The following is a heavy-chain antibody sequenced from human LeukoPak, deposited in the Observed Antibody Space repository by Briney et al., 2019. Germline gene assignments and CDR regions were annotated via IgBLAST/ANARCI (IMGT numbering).Heavy chain of an antibody. V-gene: IGHV3-72*01. CDR1: GFTFSDHY. CDR3: ARVGYSYGGEYYFDY. J-gene: IGHJ4*02. CDR2: TRNKANSYTT. Sequence: HPGGSLRLSCAASGFTFSDHYMDWVRQAPGKGLEWAGRTRNKANSYTTEYAASVKGRFTISRDDSKNSLYLQKNSLKTEDTAVYYCARVGYSYGGEYYFDYWGQGTLVTVSS. D-gene: IGHD5-18*01.